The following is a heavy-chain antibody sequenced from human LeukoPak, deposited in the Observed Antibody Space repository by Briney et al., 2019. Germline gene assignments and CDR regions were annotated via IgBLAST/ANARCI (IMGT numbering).Heavy chain of an antibody. CDR3: ARLPRFVAAAGIGDYENDY. Sequence: SETLSLTCTVSGGSISSSSYYWGWIRQPPGKGLEWIGSIYYSGSTYYNPSLKSRVTISVDTSKNQFSLKLSSVTAADTAVYYCARLPRFVAAAGIGDYENDYWGQGTLVTVSS. CDR1: GGSISSSSYY. V-gene: IGHV4-39*01. D-gene: IGHD6-13*01. J-gene: IGHJ4*02. CDR2: IYYSGST.